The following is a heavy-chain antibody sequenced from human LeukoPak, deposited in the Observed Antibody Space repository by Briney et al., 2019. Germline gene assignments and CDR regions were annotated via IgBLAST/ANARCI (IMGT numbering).Heavy chain of an antibody. CDR1: GGTFISYT. Sequence: ASVKVSCKASGGTFISYTISWVRQAPGQGLEWMGRIIPILGIANYAQKFQGRVTITPDKSTSTAYMELSSLRSDDTAVYYCAREAVVDYYYYMDVWGKGTTVTVSS. D-gene: IGHD4-23*01. V-gene: IGHV1-69*04. J-gene: IGHJ6*03. CDR3: AREAVVDYYYYMDV. CDR2: IIPILGIA.